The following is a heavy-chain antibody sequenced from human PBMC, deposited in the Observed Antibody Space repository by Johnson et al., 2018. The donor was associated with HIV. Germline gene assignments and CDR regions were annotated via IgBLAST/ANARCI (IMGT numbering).Heavy chain of an antibody. J-gene: IGHJ3*02. D-gene: IGHD3-22*01. CDR2: IWYDGSNK. CDR3: AKSAPGYDSSGYRNAFDI. Sequence: QVQLVESGGGVVQPGRSLRLSCAASGFTFSSYGMHWVRQGPGKGLEWVAVIWYDGSNKYYADSVKGRFTISRDNSKNTLYLQMNSLRAEDTAVYYCAKSAPGYDSSGYRNAFDIWGQGTMVTVSS. CDR1: GFTFSSYG. V-gene: IGHV3-33*06.